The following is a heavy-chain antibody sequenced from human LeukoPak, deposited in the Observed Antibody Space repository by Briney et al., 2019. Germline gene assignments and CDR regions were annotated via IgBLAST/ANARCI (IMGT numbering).Heavy chain of an antibody. CDR2: IYTSVSA. Sequence: KASETLSLTCTVSGGSISSGSYYWSWIRQPAGKGLEWMGRIYTSVSANYNPSLKSRVTISVDTSKNQFSLKLISVTAADTAVYYCARARYVCIAVADAFDIWGQGTMVTVSS. CDR1: GGSISSGSYY. D-gene: IGHD6-19*01. V-gene: IGHV4-61*02. CDR3: ARARYVCIAVADAFDI. J-gene: IGHJ3*02.